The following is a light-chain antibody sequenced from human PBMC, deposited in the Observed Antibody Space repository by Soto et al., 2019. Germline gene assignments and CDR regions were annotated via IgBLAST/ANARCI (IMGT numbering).Light chain of an antibody. CDR1: SGYSNYK. CDR3: GADHGSGSTYV. V-gene: IGLV9-49*01. CDR2: VGTGGIVG. J-gene: IGLJ1*01. Sequence: QLVLTQPPSASASLGASVTLTCTLSSGYSNYKVDWYQQRPGKGPRFVMRVGTGGIVGSKGDGIPDRFSVLGSGLNRYLTIKNTQEEDESDYHCGADHGSGSTYVFGTGTKVTVL.